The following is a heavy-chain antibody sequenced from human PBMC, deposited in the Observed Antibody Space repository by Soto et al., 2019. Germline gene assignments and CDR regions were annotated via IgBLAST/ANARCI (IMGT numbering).Heavy chain of an antibody. V-gene: IGHV3-23*01. CDR2: INFSGAGT. CDR3: AKLRGGWYSDY. D-gene: IGHD6-19*01. CDR1: VITSNNYA. Sequence: PGGSLRLSCAASVITSNNYAMSWVRQAPGKGLEWVSTINFSGAGTYYADSVKGRFTISRDNSKNTLYLQMNSLRAEDTAVYYCAKLRGGWYSDYWGQGTLVTVSS. J-gene: IGHJ4*02.